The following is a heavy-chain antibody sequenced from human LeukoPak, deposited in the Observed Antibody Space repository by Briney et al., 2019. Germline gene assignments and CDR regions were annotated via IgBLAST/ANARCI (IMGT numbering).Heavy chain of an antibody. J-gene: IGHJ4*02. CDR2: INNSRGST. V-gene: IGHV3-23*01. D-gene: IGHD6-19*01. CDR1: GFTFSSYA. Sequence: PGGSLRLSCAASGFTFSSYAMSWVRQAPGKGLEWVSVINNSRGSTHYADSVKGRFTISRDNSKSALYLQMNSLRAEDTAVYYCAKGVTSGWRTFDYWGQGTLVTVSS. CDR3: AKGVTSGWRTFDY.